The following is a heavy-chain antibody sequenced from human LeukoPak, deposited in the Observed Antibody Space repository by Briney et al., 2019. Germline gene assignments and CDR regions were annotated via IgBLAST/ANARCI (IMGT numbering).Heavy chain of an antibody. CDR2: IYYSGST. CDR3: ARDWGLGGCSSTSCYPYWYFDL. J-gene: IGHJ2*01. V-gene: IGHV4-30-4*08. D-gene: IGHD2-2*01. CDR1: GGSISGGDYY. Sequence: SETLSLTCTVSGGSISGGDYYWSWIRQPPGKGLEWIGYIYYSGSTYYNPSLKSRVTISVDTSKNQFSLKLSSVTAADTAVYYCARDWGLGGCSSTSCYPYWYFDLWGRGTLVTVSS.